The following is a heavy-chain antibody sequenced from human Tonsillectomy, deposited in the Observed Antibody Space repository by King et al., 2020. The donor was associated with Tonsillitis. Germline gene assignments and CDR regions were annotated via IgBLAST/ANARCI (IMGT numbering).Heavy chain of an antibody. CDR2: IIPILGIA. D-gene: IGHD3-22*01. V-gene: IGHV1-69*04. CDR3: ARDPDYYDSSGYYYAGAFDI. J-gene: IGHJ3*02. CDR1: GGTFSSYA. Sequence: QLVQSGAEVKKPGSSVKVSCKASGGTFSSYAISWVRQAPGQGLEWMGRIIPILGIANYAQKFQGRVTITADKSTSTAYMELSSLRSEDTAVYYCARDPDYYDSSGYYYAGAFDIWGQGTMVTVSS.